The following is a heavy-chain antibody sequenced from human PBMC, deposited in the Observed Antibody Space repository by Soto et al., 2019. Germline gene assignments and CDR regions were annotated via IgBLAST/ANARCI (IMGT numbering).Heavy chain of an antibody. CDR3: AKGPTAGR. Sequence: EVQLSESGGGLVQPGGSLRLSCAASGFTIGNSAMNWVRQAPGKGLEWVSVISGGSDNTYYADSVKGRFTISRDNSKSTFYLQMNSLRAEDTGIYYCAKGPTAGRWGQGTLVTVSS. J-gene: IGHJ4*02. CDR1: GFTIGNSA. V-gene: IGHV3-23*01. CDR2: ISGGSDNT.